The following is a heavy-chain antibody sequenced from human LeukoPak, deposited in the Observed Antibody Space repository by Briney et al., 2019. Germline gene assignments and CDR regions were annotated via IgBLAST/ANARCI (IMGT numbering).Heavy chain of an antibody. CDR2: IYTSGSA. Sequence: SETLSLTCTVSSGSISSYYWSWIRQPAGKGLEYIGHIYTSGSASYNPSLKSRVTMSVDTSKNQFSLKLTSVTAADTAAYYCARLANQWELRLDYWGQGTLVTVSS. CDR3: ARLANQWELRLDY. D-gene: IGHD1-26*01. J-gene: IGHJ4*02. CDR1: SGSISSYY. V-gene: IGHV4-4*07.